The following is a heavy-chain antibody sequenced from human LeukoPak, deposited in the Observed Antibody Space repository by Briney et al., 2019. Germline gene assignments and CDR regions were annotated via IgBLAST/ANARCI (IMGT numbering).Heavy chain of an antibody. Sequence: GGSLRLSCAASGFTFTSYAISWVRQAPGKGLEWVSIINGGGGSTYYADSVKGRFTISRDNSKNTLYLQMNSLRAEDTAVYYCAEGHSSSWSLFDYWGQGTLVTVSS. CDR3: AEGHSSSWSLFDY. CDR2: INGGGGST. V-gene: IGHV3-23*01. CDR1: GFTFTSYA. J-gene: IGHJ4*02. D-gene: IGHD6-13*01.